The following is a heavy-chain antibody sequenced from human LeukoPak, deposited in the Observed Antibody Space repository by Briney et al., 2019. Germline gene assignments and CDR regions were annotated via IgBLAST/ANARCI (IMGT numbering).Heavy chain of an antibody. CDR1: GGSISSSSYY. J-gene: IGHJ6*02. CDR3: ARADFNNHYYHSNTVIGRKGYGMDV. V-gene: IGHV4-39*01. Sequence: SETLSLTCSVSGGSISSSSYYWGWIRQPPGKGLEWIGSIYYSGSTYYNPSLKSRVTISVDTSKNQFSLKLSSVTAADTAVYYCARADFNNHYYHSNTVIGRKGYGMDVWGQGTTVTVSS. CDR2: IYYSGST. D-gene: IGHD3-22*01.